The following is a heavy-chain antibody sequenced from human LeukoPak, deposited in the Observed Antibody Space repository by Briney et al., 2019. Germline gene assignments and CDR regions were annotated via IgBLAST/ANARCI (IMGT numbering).Heavy chain of an antibody. CDR2: INPSGGST. J-gene: IGHJ6*02. CDR3: ARYAGAIFGAQGMDV. D-gene: IGHD3-3*01. V-gene: IGHV1-46*01. Sequence: ASVKVSCKASGYTFTSYYMHWVRQAPGQGLEWMGIINPSGGSTSYAQKFQGRVTMTRDTSTSTFYMELSSLRSEDTAVYYCARYAGAIFGAQGMDVWGQGTTVTVSS. CDR1: GYTFTSYY.